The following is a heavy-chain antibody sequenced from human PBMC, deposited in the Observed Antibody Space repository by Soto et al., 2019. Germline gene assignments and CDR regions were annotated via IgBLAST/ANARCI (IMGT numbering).Heavy chain of an antibody. CDR2: ISYDGNEK. V-gene: IGHV3-30*18. CDR3: AKDLYTSGWYNYFDP. J-gene: IGHJ5*02. CDR1: RFTLSNCG. D-gene: IGHD6-19*01. Sequence: QVQLVESGGGVVQPGGSLILSCSASRFTLSNCGMHWVRQAPGRGLEWVAMISYDGNEKHYIDSVKGRFTISRDDSKNTLYLPMNSLRPEDTAVYYGAKDLYTSGWYNYFDPWGQGTLVTVSS.